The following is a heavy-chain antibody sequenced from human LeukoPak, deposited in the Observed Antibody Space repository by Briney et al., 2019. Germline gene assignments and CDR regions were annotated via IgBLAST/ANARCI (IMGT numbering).Heavy chain of an antibody. CDR3: ARVYCSSTSCFPEDY. V-gene: IGHV1-2*02. CDR1: GYTFTGYY. D-gene: IGHD2-2*01. CDR2: INPNSGGT. Sequence: ASVKVSCKASGYTFTGYYMHWVRQAPGQGLEWMGWINPNSGGTNYAQKFQGRVTMTRDTSISTAYMELSRLRSDDTAVYYCARVYCSSTSCFPEDYWGQGTLVTVSS. J-gene: IGHJ4*02.